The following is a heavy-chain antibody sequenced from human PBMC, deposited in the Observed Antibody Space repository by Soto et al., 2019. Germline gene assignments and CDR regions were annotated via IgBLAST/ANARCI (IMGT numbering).Heavy chain of an antibody. CDR1: GFTFGTYP. D-gene: IGHD5-12*01. CDR3: AKDCRPDGYWDLAY. Sequence: GGSLRLSCAASGFTFGTYPMNWVRQAPGKGLEWVSGIYGNGGGTFYADSVKGRFTISRDNSRNTLYLQMNSLRAEDTAVYYCAKDCRPDGYWDLAYWAQGTSVPVSS. V-gene: IGHV3-23*01. CDR2: IYGNGGGT. J-gene: IGHJ4*01.